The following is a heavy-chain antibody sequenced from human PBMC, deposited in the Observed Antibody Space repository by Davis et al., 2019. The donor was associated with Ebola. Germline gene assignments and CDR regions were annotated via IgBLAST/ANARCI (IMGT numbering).Heavy chain of an antibody. CDR1: RFTFSAYA. J-gene: IGHJ2*01. CDR2: ITGPGCTT. D-gene: IGHD4-17*01. V-gene: IGHV3-23*01. CDR3: AKDPTSAVNWYFDL. Sequence: GESLKIPCVVSRFTFSAYAMAWVRQAPGKGLQWVSTITGPGCTTYYADSVKGRFTISRDNSNNMLYLQMNSLRVEDTATYYCAKDPTSAVNWYFDLWGRGSLVTVSS.